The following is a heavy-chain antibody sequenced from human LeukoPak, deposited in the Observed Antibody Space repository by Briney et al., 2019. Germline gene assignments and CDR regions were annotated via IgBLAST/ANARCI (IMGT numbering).Heavy chain of an antibody. D-gene: IGHD4-17*01. CDR3: ARVTYVDDMLYQYFDY. V-gene: IGHV4-38-2*01. CDR2: IFHSGNS. CDR1: SYSISSGSY. J-gene: IGHJ4*02. Sequence: SETLSLTCAVSSYSISSGSYWGWIRESPGKGLEWVGSIFHSGNSYYNPSLKSRLTMSVDTSKNQFSLKLTSVTAADTALYYCARVTYVDDMLYQYFDYWGQGILVTVSS.